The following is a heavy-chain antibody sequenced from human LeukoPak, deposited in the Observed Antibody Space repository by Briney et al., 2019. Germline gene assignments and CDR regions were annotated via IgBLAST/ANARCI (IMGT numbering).Heavy chain of an antibody. J-gene: IGHJ5*02. V-gene: IGHV1-69*04. CDR2: IIPILGIA. Sequence: SVKVSCKASGYTFPSYAISWVRQAPGQGLEWMGRIIPILGIANYAQKFQGRVTITADKSTSTAYMELSSLRSEDTAVYYCARFSDYAPFDPWGQGTLVTVSS. CDR1: GYTFPSYA. D-gene: IGHD3/OR15-3a*01. CDR3: ARFSDYAPFDP.